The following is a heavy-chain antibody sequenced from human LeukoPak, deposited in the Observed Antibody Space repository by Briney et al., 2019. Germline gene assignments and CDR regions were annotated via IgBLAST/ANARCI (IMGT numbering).Heavy chain of an antibody. Sequence: GGSLRLSCAVSGVTINDFYLSMSWVRQAPGKGLEWVSAISGSGGSTYYADSVKGRFTISRDNSKNTLYLQMNSLRAEDTAVYYCAKVFRSERYFDYWGQGTLVTVSS. V-gene: IGHV3-23*01. CDR1: GVTINDFYLS. J-gene: IGHJ4*02. D-gene: IGHD5-24*01. CDR3: AKVFRSERYFDY. CDR2: ISGSGGST.